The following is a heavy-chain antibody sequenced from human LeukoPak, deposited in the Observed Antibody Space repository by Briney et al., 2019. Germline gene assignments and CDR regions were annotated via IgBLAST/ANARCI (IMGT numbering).Heavy chain of an antibody. D-gene: IGHD3-22*01. Sequence: PSETLSLTCTVSGGSISSYYWSWIRQPPGKGLEWIGYIYSSGSTKYNPSLKSRVTISVDTSKNQFSLKLSSVTAADTAVYYCARDVYYSDSSGYYLRGWFDPWGQGTLVTVSS. V-gene: IGHV4-4*08. CDR3: ARDVYYSDSSGYYLRGWFDP. CDR1: GGSISSYY. CDR2: IYSSGST. J-gene: IGHJ5*02.